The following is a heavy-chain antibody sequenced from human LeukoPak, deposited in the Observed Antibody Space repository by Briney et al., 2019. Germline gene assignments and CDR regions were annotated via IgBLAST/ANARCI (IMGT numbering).Heavy chain of an antibody. J-gene: IGHJ5*02. V-gene: IGHV4-30-4*08. D-gene: IGHD1-26*01. CDR3: ARDHGYSGTYSWFDP. CDR1: GGSISSRDYY. CDR2: IYYSGSA. Sequence: PSQTLSLTCTVSGGSISSRDYYWSWIRQPPGKGLEWIGYIYYSGSAYYNPSLKSRVTISVDTSKNQFSLKLSSVTAADTAVYYCARDHGYSGTYSWFDPWGQGTLVTVSS.